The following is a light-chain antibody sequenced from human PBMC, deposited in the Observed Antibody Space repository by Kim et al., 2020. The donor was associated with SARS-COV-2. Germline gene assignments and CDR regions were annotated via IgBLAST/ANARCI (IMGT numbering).Light chain of an antibody. CDR2: QVS. CDR3: QACDRSTAWRAVV. V-gene: IGLV3-1*01. Sequence: GQTASMTCSVNNLGDKYACWYHQKQGQSPVLATYQVSKRHSGSPARFSGSNSGNKATLTTTGTKAMAEAVYYGQACDRSTAWRAVVFGGGTQLTVL. CDR1: NLGDKY. J-gene: IGLJ2*01.